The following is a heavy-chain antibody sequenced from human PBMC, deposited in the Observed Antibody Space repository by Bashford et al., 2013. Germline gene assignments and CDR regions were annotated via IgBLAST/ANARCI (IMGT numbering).Heavy chain of an antibody. CDR1: GYTFTSYG. CDR2: ISAYNGNT. CDR3: ARTPSGYDWPLGFDY. V-gene: IGHV1-18*01. J-gene: IGHJ4*03. D-gene: IGHD5-12*01. Sequence: ASVKVSCKASGYTFTSYGISWVRQAPGQGLEWMGWISAYNGNTNYAQKFQGRVTITADESTSTAYMELSSLRSEDTAVYYCARTPSGYDWPLGFDYVGPGTMVTVSS.